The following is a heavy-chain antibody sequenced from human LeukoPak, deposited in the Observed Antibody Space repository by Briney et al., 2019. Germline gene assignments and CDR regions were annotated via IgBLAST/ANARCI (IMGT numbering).Heavy chain of an antibody. Sequence: GASVKVPCKASGYTFTSYGISWVRQAPGQGLEWMGWISAYNGNTNYAQKLQGRVTMTTDTSTSTAYMELRSLRSDDTAVYYCARADILTGYYPVDPWGQGTLVTVSS. J-gene: IGHJ5*02. CDR2: ISAYNGNT. CDR3: ARADILTGYYPVDP. D-gene: IGHD3-9*01. CDR1: GYTFTSYG. V-gene: IGHV1-18*01.